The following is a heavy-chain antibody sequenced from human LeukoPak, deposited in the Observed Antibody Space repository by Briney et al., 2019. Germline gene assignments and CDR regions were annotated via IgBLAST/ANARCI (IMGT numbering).Heavy chain of an antibody. V-gene: IGHV3-15*01. CDR3: TIVWVKGRFDP. CDR1: GFTFSDAW. Sequence: PGESLKISCAASGFTFSDAWMSWVRQAPGKGLEWVGRIKSKVDGGTTDYAAPVKGRFTISRDDSKNTLYLQMSSLKTEDTAVYYCTIVWVKGRFDPWGQGTLVTVSS. D-gene: IGHD3-16*01. CDR2: IKSKVDGGTT. J-gene: IGHJ5*02.